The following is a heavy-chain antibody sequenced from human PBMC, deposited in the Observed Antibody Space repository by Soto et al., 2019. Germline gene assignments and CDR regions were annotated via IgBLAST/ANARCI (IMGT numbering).Heavy chain of an antibody. CDR2: IDPSDSYT. Sequence: GESLKISCKGSGYSFTNYWISWVRQMPGKGLEWMGRIDPSDSYTTYSPSFPGHVTISPDKSISTAYLQWSSLKASDTAMYYWASLSANCSGGSCHANYCHGRDVWGRVTTVTVSS. J-gene: IGHJ6*02. V-gene: IGHV5-10-1*01. CDR3: ASLSANCSGGSCHANYCHGRDV. CDR1: GYSFTNYW. D-gene: IGHD2-15*01.